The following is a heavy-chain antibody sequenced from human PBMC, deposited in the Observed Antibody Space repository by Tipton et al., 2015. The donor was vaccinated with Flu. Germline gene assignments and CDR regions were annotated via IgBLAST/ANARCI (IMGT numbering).Heavy chain of an antibody. J-gene: IGHJ6*02. CDR3: ARVAVGWSNDYYYYYGMDV. Sequence: LRLSCTVSGDSISSDYYWGWIRQPPRKGLEWIGNINRAGNTYYNPSLKSRVTLSVDTSKNRFSLRLSSVTAADTAVYYCARVAVGWSNDYYYYYGMDVWGQGTTVTVSS. CDR2: INRAGNT. CDR1: GDSISSDYY. V-gene: IGHV4-38-2*02. D-gene: IGHD3-3*01.